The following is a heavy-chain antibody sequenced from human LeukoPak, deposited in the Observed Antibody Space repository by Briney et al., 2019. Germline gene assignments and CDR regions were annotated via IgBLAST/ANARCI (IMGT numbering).Heavy chain of an antibody. CDR1: GFTFSSYG. J-gene: IGHJ6*03. V-gene: IGHV3-30*02. D-gene: IGHD4-17*01. Sequence: PGGSLRLSCAASGFTFSSYGMHWVRQAPGKGLEWVAFIRYDGSNKYYADSVKGRFTISRDNSKNTLYLQMNSLRAEDTAVYYCAKADYGDYGIGDYYYMDVWGRRTTVTVSS. CDR2: IRYDGSNK. CDR3: AKADYGDYGIGDYYYMDV.